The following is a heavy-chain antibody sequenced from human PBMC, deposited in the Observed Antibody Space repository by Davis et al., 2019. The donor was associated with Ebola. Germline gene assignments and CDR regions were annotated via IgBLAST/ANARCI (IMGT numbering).Heavy chain of an antibody. J-gene: IGHJ3*02. D-gene: IGHD5-18*01. CDR2: IRNKGNSYTT. Sequence: PGGPLRLSCAASGFTFSDHYMDWVRQAPGQGLEWVARIRNKGNSYTTEYAASVKGRFTISRDDSENSHYLQMNSLKTEDTAVYYCARGSVGTAFRAFDIWGQGTMVTVSS. CDR3: ARGSVGTAFRAFDI. V-gene: IGHV3-72*01. CDR1: GFTFSDHY.